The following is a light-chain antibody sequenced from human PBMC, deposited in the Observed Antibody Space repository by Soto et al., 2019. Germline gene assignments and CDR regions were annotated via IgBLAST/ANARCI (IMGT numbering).Light chain of an antibody. Sequence: QAVVTQPPSVSGAPGQRVTISCTGSSSNTGAGYDVHWYQQFPGTVPKLLIYANSNRPSGVPDRFSGSKSGTSASLAITGLQAEDEADYYCQSYDSSLSVWVFGGGTKLTVL. J-gene: IGLJ3*02. V-gene: IGLV1-40*01. CDR3: QSYDSSLSVWV. CDR1: SSNTGAGYD. CDR2: ANS.